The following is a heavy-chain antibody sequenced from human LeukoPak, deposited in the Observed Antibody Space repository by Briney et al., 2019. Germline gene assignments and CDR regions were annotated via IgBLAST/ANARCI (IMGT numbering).Heavy chain of an antibody. D-gene: IGHD2-2*01. Sequence: GASVKVSCKASGYTFTGYYMHWVRQAPGQGLEWMGRINPNSGGTNYAQKFQGRATMTRDTSISTAYMELSRLRSADTAVYYCARGAPLIVVVPAATYYYYYYMDVWGKGTTVTVSS. J-gene: IGHJ6*03. CDR1: GYTFTGYY. CDR3: ARGAPLIVVVPAATYYYYYYMDV. V-gene: IGHV1-2*06. CDR2: INPNSGGT.